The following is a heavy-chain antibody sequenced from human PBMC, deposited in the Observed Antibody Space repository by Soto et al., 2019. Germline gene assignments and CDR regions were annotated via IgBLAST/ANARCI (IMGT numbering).Heavy chain of an antibody. V-gene: IGHV3-64D*06. J-gene: IGHJ4*02. CDR1: GFTFSNAW. CDR3: VKIPLAPSGRPY. D-gene: IGHD5-12*01. Sequence: SLRLSCAASGFTFSNAWMNWVRQAPGKGLEYVSAISSNGGSTYYADSVKGRFTISRDNSKNTLYLQMSSLRAEDTAVYYCVKIPLAPSGRPYWGQGTLVTVSS. CDR2: ISSNGGST.